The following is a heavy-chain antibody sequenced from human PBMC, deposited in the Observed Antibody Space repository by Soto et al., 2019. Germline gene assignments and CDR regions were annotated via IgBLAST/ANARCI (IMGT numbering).Heavy chain of an antibody. CDR2: MNPNSGNT. CDR3: ARGFPADYSNIEYYYYGMDV. V-gene: IGHV1-8*01. J-gene: IGHJ6*02. D-gene: IGHD4-4*01. CDR1: GYTFTSYD. Sequence: QVQLVQSGAEVKKPGASVKVSCKASGYTFTSYDINWVRQATGQGLEWMGWMNPNSGNTGYAQKIQGRVTMTRNTSISTAYMELSSLRSEDTAVYYCARGFPADYSNIEYYYYGMDVWGQGTTVTVSS.